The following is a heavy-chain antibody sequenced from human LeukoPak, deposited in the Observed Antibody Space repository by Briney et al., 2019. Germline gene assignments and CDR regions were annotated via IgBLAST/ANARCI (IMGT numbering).Heavy chain of an antibody. J-gene: IGHJ4*02. Sequence: SGPTLVNPTQILTLTCSFSGFSLSTSGMRVSWIRQPPGKALEWLARIDWDDDKIYSTSLRTRLTLSKDTSKNQVVLTMSNMDPVDTATYYCARTTPTGYLDYWGQGTLVTVSS. V-gene: IGHV2-70*04. CDR3: ARTTPTGYLDY. CDR1: GFSLSTSGMR. D-gene: IGHD2-8*02. CDR2: IDWDDDK.